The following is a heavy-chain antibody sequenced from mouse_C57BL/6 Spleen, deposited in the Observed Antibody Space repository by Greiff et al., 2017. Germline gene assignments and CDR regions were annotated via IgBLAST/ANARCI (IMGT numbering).Heavy chain of an antibody. J-gene: IGHJ2*01. CDR2: INPSSGYT. CDR1: GYTFTSYW. D-gene: IGHD2-3*01. Sequence: VQLQQPGAELVRPGSSVKLSCKASGYTFTSYWMDWVKQRPGQGLEWIGYINPSSGYTKYNQKFKDKATSTADKSSSTAYMQLSSLTYEDSAVYYCARSDGYSFDYWGQGTTLTVSS. V-gene: IGHV1-7*01. CDR3: ARSDGYSFDY.